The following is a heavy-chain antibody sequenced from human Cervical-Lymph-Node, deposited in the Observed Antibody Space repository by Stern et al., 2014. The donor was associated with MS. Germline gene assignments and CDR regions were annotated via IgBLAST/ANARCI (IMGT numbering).Heavy chain of an antibody. CDR2: INPSGGSI. Sequence: QDQLVQSGAEVKEPGASVKVSCKASGYTFSGYYMHWVRQAPGQGLEWMGIINPSGGSISYAQKFQDRVIMTRDTSTSTVYMELSSLRSDDTAVYYCARDRGEYYEMNYWGQGTLVTVSS. J-gene: IGHJ4*02. CDR3: ARDRGEYYEMNY. CDR1: GYTFSGYY. V-gene: IGHV1-46*01. D-gene: IGHD3-3*01.